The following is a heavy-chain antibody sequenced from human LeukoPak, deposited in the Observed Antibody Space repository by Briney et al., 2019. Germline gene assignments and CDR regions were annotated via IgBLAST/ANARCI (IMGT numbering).Heavy chain of an antibody. J-gene: IGHJ3*02. CDR1: GFTFSDYY. D-gene: IGHD3-22*01. CDR3: ARAKDSSGYYYNAFDI. V-gene: IGHV3-11*01. CDR2: ISSSGSTI. Sequence: PGGSLRLSCAASGFTFSDYYMSWIRQAPGKGLEWVSYISSSGSTIYYADSVKGRFTISRDNAKNSLYLQMNSLRAEDTAVYYCARAKDSSGYYYNAFDIWGQGTMVTVSS.